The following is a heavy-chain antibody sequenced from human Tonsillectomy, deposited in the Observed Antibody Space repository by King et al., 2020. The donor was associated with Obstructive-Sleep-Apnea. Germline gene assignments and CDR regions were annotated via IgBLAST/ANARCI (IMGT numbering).Heavy chain of an antibody. D-gene: IGHD5-18*01. J-gene: IGHJ4*02. CDR3: ARERIPTGD. CDR1: GFTFSSYS. CDR2: ISSSSSTI. V-gene: IGHV3-48*04. Sequence: VQLVESGGGLVQPGGSLRLSCAASGFTFSSYSMNWVRQAPGKGLEWVSYISSSSSTIYYADSVKGRFTISRDNAKNSLYLQMNSLRAEDTAVYYCARERIPTGDWGQGTLVTVSS.